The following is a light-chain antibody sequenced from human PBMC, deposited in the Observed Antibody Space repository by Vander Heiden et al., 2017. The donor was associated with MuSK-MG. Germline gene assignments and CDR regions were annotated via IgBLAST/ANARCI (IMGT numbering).Light chain of an antibody. V-gene: IGKV1-33*01. Sequence: DIQMTQSPSSLSSSVGDRVTITCQASQDISNYLNWYQQKPGKAPKLLIYDETKMETGVPSRFSGSGSGTDFTFTISSQQHEDIATYYCQQDDNLPITFGQGTRLEIK. CDR3: QQDDNLPIT. J-gene: IGKJ5*01. CDR2: DET. CDR1: QDISNY.